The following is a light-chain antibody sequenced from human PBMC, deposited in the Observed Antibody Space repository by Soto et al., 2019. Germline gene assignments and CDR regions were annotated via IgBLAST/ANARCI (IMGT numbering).Light chain of an antibody. CDR1: QGIRND. Sequence: DIVVTQSPDSLAVSLGERATITCRASQGIRNDLGWYQQKPGKAPKLLIYAASSLQSGVPSRFSGSGSGTEFTLTISSLQPDDFATYYCQQYNSYAKFGSGTKVDIK. V-gene: IGKV1-17*01. CDR3: QQYNSYAK. J-gene: IGKJ4*02. CDR2: AAS.